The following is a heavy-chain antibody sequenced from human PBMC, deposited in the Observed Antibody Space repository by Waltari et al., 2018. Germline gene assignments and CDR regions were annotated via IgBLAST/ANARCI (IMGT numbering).Heavy chain of an antibody. J-gene: IGHJ4*02. CDR1: GFTFSSYA. Sequence: QVQLVESGGGVVQPGRSLRLSCEVSGFTFSSYAMHGVRQAPGKGLEWVAVSPYDGSNEKYADSVEGRFTISRDSSNNTLYLQRSSLRTEDTAVYYWAAAGSNWYPTCDYWGQGTLVTVSS. V-gene: IGHV3-30-3*01. CDR2: SPYDGSNE. CDR3: AAAGSNWYPTCDY. D-gene: IGHD6-13*01.